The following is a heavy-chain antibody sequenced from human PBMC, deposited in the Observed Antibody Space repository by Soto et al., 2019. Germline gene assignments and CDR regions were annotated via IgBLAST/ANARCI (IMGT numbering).Heavy chain of an antibody. CDR3: ARGGSSWHDPWFDP. D-gene: IGHD6-13*01. Sequence: SETLSLTCTVSGGSISSYYWIWIRQPPGKGLEWIGYIYYSGSTNYNPSLKSRVTISVDTSKNQFSLKLSSVTAADTAVYYCARGGSSWHDPWFDPWGQGTLVTVSS. CDR1: GGSISSYY. J-gene: IGHJ5*02. CDR2: IYYSGST. V-gene: IGHV4-59*01.